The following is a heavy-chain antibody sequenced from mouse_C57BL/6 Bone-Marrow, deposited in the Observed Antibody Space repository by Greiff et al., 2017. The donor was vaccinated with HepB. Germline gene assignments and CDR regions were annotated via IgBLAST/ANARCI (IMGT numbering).Heavy chain of an antibody. Sequence: VQLQQSGAELVKPGASVKLSCTASGFNITDYYMHWVKQRTEQGLEWIGRIDPEDGETKYAPKFQGKATITADTSSNTAYLQLSSLTSEDTAVYYGARGASTMITTKGFAYWGQGTLVTVSA. CDR3: ARGASTMITTKGFAY. CDR2: IDPEDGET. J-gene: IGHJ3*01. V-gene: IGHV14-2*01. D-gene: IGHD2-4*01. CDR1: GFNITDYY.